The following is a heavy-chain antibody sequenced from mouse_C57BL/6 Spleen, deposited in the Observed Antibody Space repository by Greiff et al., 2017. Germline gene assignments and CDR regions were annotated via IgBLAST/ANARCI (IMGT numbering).Heavy chain of an antibody. CDR3: VSYDYDGEGAMDY. CDR2: IYPGDGDT. Sequence: QVQLQQSGAELVKPGASVKISCKASGYAFSSDCMNWVKQRPGQGLEWIGQIYPGDGDTNYNGKFKGKATLTAGKSSSTAYMQLSSLTSEESEVYFCVSYDYDGEGAMDYWGQGTSVTVSS. V-gene: IGHV1-80*01. D-gene: IGHD2-4*01. CDR1: GYAFSSDC. J-gene: IGHJ4*01.